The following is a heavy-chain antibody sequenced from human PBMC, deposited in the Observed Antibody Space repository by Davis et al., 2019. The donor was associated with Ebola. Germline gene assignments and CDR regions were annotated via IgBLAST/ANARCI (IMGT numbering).Heavy chain of an antibody. V-gene: IGHV4-34*01. CDR1: GGSFSGYY. D-gene: IGHD3-10*01. CDR2: INHSGST. Sequence: GPLRLSCAVYGGSFSGYYWSWIRQPPGKGLEWIGEINHSGSTNYNPSLKSRVTISVDTSKNQFSLKLSSVTAADTAVYYCARGRLLWFGELFPWGQGTLVTVSS. J-gene: IGHJ5*02. CDR3: ARGRLLWFGELFP.